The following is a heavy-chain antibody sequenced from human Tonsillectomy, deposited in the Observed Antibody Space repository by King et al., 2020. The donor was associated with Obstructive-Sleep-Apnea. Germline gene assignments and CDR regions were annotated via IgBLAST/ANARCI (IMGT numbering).Heavy chain of an antibody. CDR3: AREGAAGINWFDP. CDR1: GGSISSSSYY. V-gene: IGHV4-39*07. Sequence: QLQESGPGLVKPSETLSLTCTVSGGSISSSSYYWGWIRQPPGKGLEWIGSIYYSGRTYYNPSLKSRVTISVDTSKNQFSLKLSSVTAADTAVYYCAREGAAGINWFDPWGQGTLVTVSS. J-gene: IGHJ5*02. CDR2: IYYSGRT. D-gene: IGHD6-13*01.